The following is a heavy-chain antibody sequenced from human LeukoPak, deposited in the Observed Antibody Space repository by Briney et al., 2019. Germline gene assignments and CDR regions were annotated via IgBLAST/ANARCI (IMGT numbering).Heavy chain of an antibody. CDR1: GYTFTSYY. Sequence: ASVKVSCKASGYTFTSYYMHWVRQAPGQGLEWMGIINPSGGSTSYAQKFQGRVTMTRDMSTSTAYMELSSLRSEDTAVYYCARPSSWSYNYYYMDVWGKGTTVTIS. J-gene: IGHJ6*03. CDR3: ARPSSWSYNYYYMDV. CDR2: INPSGGST. V-gene: IGHV1-46*01. D-gene: IGHD6-13*01.